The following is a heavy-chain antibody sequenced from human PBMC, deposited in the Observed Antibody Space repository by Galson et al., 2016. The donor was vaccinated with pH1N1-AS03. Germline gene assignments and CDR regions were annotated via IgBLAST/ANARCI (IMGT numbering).Heavy chain of an antibody. CDR1: GFTFPGYG. Sequence: LRLSCAASGFTFPGYGVHWARQPPGKGLEWIGTVYYTGTTNHNPSLKRRVTVSVDTSTNQFSLRLTSVTAADTATYYCARRRAAGGLLPYSWFDPWGPGTLVIVSS. CDR3: ARRRAAGGLLPYSWFDP. D-gene: IGHD2-15*01. V-gene: IGHV4-34*01. J-gene: IGHJ5*02. CDR2: VYYTGTT.